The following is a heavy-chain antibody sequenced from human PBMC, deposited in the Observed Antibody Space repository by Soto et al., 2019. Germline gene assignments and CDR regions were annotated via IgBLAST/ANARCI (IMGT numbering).Heavy chain of an antibody. J-gene: IGHJ5*02. CDR3: ARGDRFRCSGDRCFSDGLFLS. D-gene: IGHD2-15*01. Sequence: WGSLRLSCAASGFTFGIYSMNWVRQAPGKGLEWISYINGSSSTMYYADSVKGRFIISRDNADNSLYLQMNSLRDGDTAVYYCARGDRFRCSGDRCFSDGLFLSWGQGTLVTVSS. V-gene: IGHV3-48*02. CDR2: INGSSSTM. CDR1: GFTFGIYS.